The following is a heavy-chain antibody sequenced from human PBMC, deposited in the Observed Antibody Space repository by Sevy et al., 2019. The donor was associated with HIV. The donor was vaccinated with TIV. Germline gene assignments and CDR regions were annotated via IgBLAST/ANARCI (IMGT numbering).Heavy chain of an antibody. CDR3: ARLRACGGDCYYYDL. V-gene: IGHV1-46*01. CDR2: INPRGGST. D-gene: IGHD2-21*02. J-gene: IGHJ5*02. Sequence: ASVKVSCKASGYSFTSYEIHWVRQAPGQGLEWMGLINPRGGSTSSAEKFQGRVTMIRDTSTTTVYMELRSLRSEDTAVYFCARLRACGGDCYYYDLWGQGKLVTVSS. CDR1: GYSFTSYE.